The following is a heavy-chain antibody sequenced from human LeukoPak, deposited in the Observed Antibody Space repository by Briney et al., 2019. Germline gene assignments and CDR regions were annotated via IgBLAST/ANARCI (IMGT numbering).Heavy chain of an antibody. J-gene: IGHJ6*02. CDR1: GFFIGDYA. V-gene: IGHV3-49*03. Sequence: GGSLRLSCTASGFFIGDYAVSWFRQAPGKGLERVGFIRTIPYGGTTESAASVKGRFIISRDDSKSTAYLQMNSLKIEDTAVYYCCRHCGSVSCYRGYGMDVWGQGTTVTVSS. CDR2: IRTIPYGGTT. D-gene: IGHD2-2*01. CDR3: CRHCGSVSCYRGYGMDV.